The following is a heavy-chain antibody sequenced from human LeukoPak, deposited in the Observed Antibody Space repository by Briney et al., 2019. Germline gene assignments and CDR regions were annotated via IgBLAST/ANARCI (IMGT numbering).Heavy chain of an antibody. J-gene: IGHJ4*02. D-gene: IGHD5-18*01. Sequence: SETLSLTCTVSGGSISSYYWSWIRQPPGKGLEWIGYIYYSGSTNYNPSLKSRVTISVDTSKNQFSLKLSSVTAADTAMYYCARATTAMTNFDYWGQGTLVTVSS. CDR2: IYYSGST. V-gene: IGHV4-59*01. CDR3: ARATTAMTNFDY. CDR1: GGSISSYY.